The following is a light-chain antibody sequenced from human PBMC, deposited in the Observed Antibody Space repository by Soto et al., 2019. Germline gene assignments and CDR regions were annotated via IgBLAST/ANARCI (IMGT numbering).Light chain of an antibody. V-gene: IGKV3-20*01. Sequence: EVVLTQSPGTLSLSPGERATLSCRASETVTSDYLAWYQQKPGQAPRLLFYGASRRAAGIPDRFSGRGSGTDFTLIISRLEPEDFVVYYCHQYGSSPWTFGQGTKVEIK. CDR2: GAS. CDR1: ETVTSDY. CDR3: HQYGSSPWT. J-gene: IGKJ1*01.